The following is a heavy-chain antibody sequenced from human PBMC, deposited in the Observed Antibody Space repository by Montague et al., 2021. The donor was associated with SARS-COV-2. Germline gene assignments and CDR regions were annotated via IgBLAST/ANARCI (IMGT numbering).Heavy chain of an antibody. J-gene: IGHJ4*02. CDR1: GYSISSGYY. V-gene: IGHV4-38-2*02. Sequence: SETLSLTCTVSGYSISSGYYWGWIRQPPGKGLEWIGSIYHSGSTYYNPSLKGRVTISVDTSKNQFSLKLGSVTAADTAVYYCARDVRYYDFWSGRAQTSPDYWGQGTLVTVSS. D-gene: IGHD3-3*01. CDR2: IYHSGST. CDR3: ARDVRYYDFWSGRAQTSPDY.